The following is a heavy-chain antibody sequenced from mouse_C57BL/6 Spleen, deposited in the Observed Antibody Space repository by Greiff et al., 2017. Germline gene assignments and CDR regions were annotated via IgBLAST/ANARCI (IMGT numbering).Heavy chain of an antibody. D-gene: IGHD4-1*02. CDR2: SRNKANDYTT. V-gene: IGHV7-1*01. Sequence: EVMLVESGGGLVQSGRSLRLSCATSGFTFSDFYMEWVRQAPGKGLEWIAASRNKANDYTTEYSASVKGRFIVSRDTSQSILYLQMNALRAEDTAIYYCARDAPTGRGWYFDVWGTGTTVTVSS. CDR3: ARDAPTGRGWYFDV. CDR1: GFTFSDFY. J-gene: IGHJ1*03.